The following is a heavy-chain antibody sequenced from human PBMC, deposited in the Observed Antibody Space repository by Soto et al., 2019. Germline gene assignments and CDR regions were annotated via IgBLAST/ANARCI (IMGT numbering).Heavy chain of an antibody. D-gene: IGHD3-10*01. CDR3: VKFRGRAYPYYYKDV. CDR1: GFTFSTYG. CDR2: YGGSGGSR. Sequence: DVQLLESGGGLVQWGGSLRLSCVTSGFTFSTYGMTWVRQAPGKGLEWVSYGGSGGSRYYAESVKGRFTISRDNSKNTLSLEMNSLRAEDMATYYCVKFRGRAYPYYYKDVWGKGTTVTVSS. V-gene: IGHV3-23*01. J-gene: IGHJ6*03.